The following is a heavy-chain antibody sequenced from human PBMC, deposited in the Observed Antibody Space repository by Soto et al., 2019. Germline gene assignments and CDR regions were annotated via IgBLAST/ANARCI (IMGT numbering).Heavy chain of an antibody. J-gene: IGHJ6*02. CDR2: IYYSGST. D-gene: IGHD4-4*01. CDR3: AREGNSGPYDDYGMDV. V-gene: IGHV4-61*01. Sequence: QVQLQESGPGLVKPSETLSLTCTVSGGSVSSGSYYWSWIRQPPGKGLEWIGYIYYSGSTNYNPSLKGLFTISVATSENQFSRKLSSVTAADTAVYYWAREGNSGPYDDYGMDVWGQGTTVTVSS. CDR1: GGSVSSGSYY.